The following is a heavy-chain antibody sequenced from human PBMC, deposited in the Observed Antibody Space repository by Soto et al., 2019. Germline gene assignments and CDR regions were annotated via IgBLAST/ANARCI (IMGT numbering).Heavy chain of an antibody. CDR1: GFTFSSYG. CDR2: ISYDGSNK. J-gene: IGHJ4*02. CDR3: AKRDFGY. V-gene: IGHV3-30*18. Sequence: GGSLRLSCAASGFTFSSYGMHRVRQAPGKGLEWVAVISYDGSNKYYADSVKGRFTISRDNSKNTLYLQMNSLRAEDTAVYYCAKRDFGYWGQGTLVTVSS.